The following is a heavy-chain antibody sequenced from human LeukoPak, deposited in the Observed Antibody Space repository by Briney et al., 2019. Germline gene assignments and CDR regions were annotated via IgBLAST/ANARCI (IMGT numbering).Heavy chain of an antibody. Sequence: PGGSLRLSCAASGFTFCSYEMNWVRQAPGKGLEWVSYISSSGTTIYYADPVKGRFTISRDNAKNSLYLQMNSLRAEGTAVYYCARAGYCSGGSCYTSFDYWGQGTLVTVSS. J-gene: IGHJ4*02. CDR2: ISSSGTTI. CDR1: GFTFCSYE. V-gene: IGHV3-48*03. D-gene: IGHD2-15*01. CDR3: ARAGYCSGGSCYTSFDY.